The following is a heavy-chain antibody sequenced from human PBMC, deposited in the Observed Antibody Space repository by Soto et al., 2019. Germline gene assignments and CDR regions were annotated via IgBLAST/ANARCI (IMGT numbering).Heavy chain of an antibody. CDR3: ARDDGWGLLKGFVDY. CDR2: INPGGGST. D-gene: IGHD1-26*01. Sequence: ASVKVSCKASGYTFTSYYMHWVRQAPGQGLEWMGIINPGGGSTSYAQKFQGRVTMTRDTSTSTVYMELSSLRSEDTAVYYCARDDGWGLLKGFVDYWGQGTLVTVSS. J-gene: IGHJ4*02. CDR1: GYTFTSYY. V-gene: IGHV1-46*01.